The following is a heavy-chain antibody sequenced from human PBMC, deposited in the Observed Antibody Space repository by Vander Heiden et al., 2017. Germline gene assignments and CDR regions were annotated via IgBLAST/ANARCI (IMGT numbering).Heavy chain of an antibody. CDR3: ARSFLVLGRIPGMDV. J-gene: IGHJ6*02. CDR1: GGSISSPNHY. Sequence: QLQLQESGPGLVTPSETLSLTCTVPGGSISSPNHYWGWFRQPPGKGLECIAYIYYAGNTYYTPSLKSRATISVDSSKNQFSLKVTSVTAADTAVYYCARSFLVLGRIPGMDVWGQGTTVTVSS. CDR2: IYYAGNT. V-gene: IGHV4-39*01. D-gene: IGHD3-10*01.